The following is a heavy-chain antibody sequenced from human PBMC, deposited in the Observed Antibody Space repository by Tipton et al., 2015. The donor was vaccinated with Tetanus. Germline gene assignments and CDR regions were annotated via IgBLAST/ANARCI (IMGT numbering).Heavy chain of an antibody. CDR2: INSDGSST. V-gene: IGHV3-74*01. Sequence: SLRLSCAASGFTFSNYGMHWVRQAPGKGPIWVSRINSDGSSTSYAGSVKGRFTISRDNAKNTLYLQMSSLRAEDTAVYYCAKEFQRARIRFFDSWGQGTQVTASS. CDR1: GFTFSNYG. J-gene: IGHJ4*02. CDR3: AKEFQRARIRFFDS. D-gene: IGHD3-10*01.